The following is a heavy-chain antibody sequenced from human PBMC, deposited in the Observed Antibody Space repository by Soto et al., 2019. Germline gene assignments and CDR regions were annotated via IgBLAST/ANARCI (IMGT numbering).Heavy chain of an antibody. V-gene: IGHV1-69*02. Sequence: QVQLVQSGAEVKKPGSSVKVSCKASGGTFSSYTISWVRQAPGQGLEWMGRIIPILGIANYARKFQGRVKITTDKPTSTAYMELSSLRSEDTAVYYCASRYDSSDYWGQGTLVTVSS. J-gene: IGHJ4*02. D-gene: IGHD3-22*01. CDR2: IIPILGIA. CDR1: GGTFSSYT. CDR3: ASRYDSSDY.